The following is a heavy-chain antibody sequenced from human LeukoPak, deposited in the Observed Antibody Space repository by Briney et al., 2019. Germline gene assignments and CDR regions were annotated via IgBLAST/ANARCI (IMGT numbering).Heavy chain of an antibody. J-gene: IGHJ6*02. Sequence: SETLSLTCTVSGGSISSHYWSWIRQPPGKGLEWIGYIYYSGSTKYNPSLKSRVTISVDSSKNQLSLKLSSVTAADTAVYYCARGEISSSLTSYYYYGMDVWGQGTTVTVSS. CDR3: ARGEISSSLTSYYYYGMDV. CDR1: GGSISSHY. D-gene: IGHD6-13*01. V-gene: IGHV4-59*08. CDR2: IYYSGST.